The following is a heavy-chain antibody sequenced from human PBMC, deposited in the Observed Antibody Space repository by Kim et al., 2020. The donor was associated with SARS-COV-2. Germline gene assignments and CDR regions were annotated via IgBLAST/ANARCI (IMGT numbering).Heavy chain of an antibody. D-gene: IGHD2-2*01. CDR3: ATRQTIVVVPAAIRSYYYYYGMVV. CDR1: GYTLTELS. J-gene: IGHJ6*02. CDR2: FDPEDGET. V-gene: IGHV1-24*01. Sequence: ASVKVSCKVSGYTLTELSMHWVRQAPGKGLEWMGGFDPEDGETIYAQKFQGRVTMTEDTSTDTAYMELSSLRSEDTAVYYCATRQTIVVVPAAIRSYYYYYGMVVWGQGTTVTVSS.